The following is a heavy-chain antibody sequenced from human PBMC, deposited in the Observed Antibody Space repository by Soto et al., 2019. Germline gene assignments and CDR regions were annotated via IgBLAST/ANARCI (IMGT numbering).Heavy chain of an antibody. J-gene: IGHJ4*02. V-gene: IGHV1-69*06. CDR1: GGTFSSYA. D-gene: IGHD3-10*01. Sequence: SVKVSCKASGGTFSSYAISCVRQAPGQGLEWMGGIFPIFGTANYAQKFQGRVTITADKSTSTAYMELSSLRSEDTAVYYCARGKYYGSGSYYNGYYWGRGTLVTVSS. CDR3: ARGKYYGSGSYYNGYY. CDR2: IFPIFGTA.